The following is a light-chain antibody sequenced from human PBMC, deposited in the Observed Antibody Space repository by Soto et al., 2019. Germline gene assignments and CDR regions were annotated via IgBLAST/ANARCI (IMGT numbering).Light chain of an antibody. CDR2: DAS. V-gene: IGKV1-5*01. CDR1: QSVSGW. J-gene: IGKJ4*01. Sequence: DIQVTHSPSSLSASAGDRVTITCLASQSVSGWLAWYQQKPGKAPKVLIYDASNLQSGVPSRFSGSGYGTEFSLTISSLQPDDFATYYCQKYSGYPLTFGGGTKVDIK. CDR3: QKYSGYPLT.